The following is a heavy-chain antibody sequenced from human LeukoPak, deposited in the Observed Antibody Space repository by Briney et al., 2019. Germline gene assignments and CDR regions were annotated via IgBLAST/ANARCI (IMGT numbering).Heavy chain of an antibody. J-gene: IGHJ4*02. CDR1: GFTFSSYG. V-gene: IGHV3-30*02. D-gene: IGHD2-15*01. CDR3: AKDLVSRVAATLFYFDY. CDR2: IRYDGSNK. Sequence: GGSLRLSCAASGFTFSSYGMHWVRQAPGKGLEWVAFIRYDGSNKYYADSVKGRFTISRDNSKNTLYLQMNSLRAEDTAVYYCAKDLVSRVAATLFYFDYWGQGTLVTVSS.